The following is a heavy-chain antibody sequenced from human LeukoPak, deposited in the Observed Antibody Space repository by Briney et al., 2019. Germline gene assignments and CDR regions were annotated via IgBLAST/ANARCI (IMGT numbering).Heavy chain of an antibody. J-gene: IGHJ5*02. CDR1: GFTFSSYG. D-gene: IGHD3-22*01. V-gene: IGHV3-30*02. CDR2: IRYDGSNK. CDR3: TRSDDSSGYYSWFDP. Sequence: GGSLRLSCAASGFTFSSYGMHWVRQAPGKGLEWVAFIRYDGSNKYYADSVKGRFTISRDNSKNTAYLQMNSLKTEDTAVYYCTRSDDSSGYYSWFDPWGQGTLVTVSS.